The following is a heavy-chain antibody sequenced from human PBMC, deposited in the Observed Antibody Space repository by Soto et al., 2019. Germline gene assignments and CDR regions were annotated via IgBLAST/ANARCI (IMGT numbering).Heavy chain of an antibody. V-gene: IGHV1-18*01. J-gene: IGHJ5*02. D-gene: IGHD3-22*01. CDR3: ARDRLRGCDSSGFYS. CDR2: INPYNGNR. CDR1: GYSFRSYG. Sequence: QVQLVQSGGELRKPGASVKVSCEASGYSFRSYGINWVRQAPGQGLEWMGWINPYNGNRNYAQKFEDRITMTTDTSTNTVYMELRSLRSDDTAVYYCARDRLRGCDSSGFYSWGQGTLVIVSS.